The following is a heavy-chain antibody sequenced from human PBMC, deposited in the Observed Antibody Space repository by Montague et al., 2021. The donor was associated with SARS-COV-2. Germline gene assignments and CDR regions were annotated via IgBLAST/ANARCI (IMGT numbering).Heavy chain of an antibody. V-gene: IGHV6-1*01. CDR1: GDSVSSNSAT. D-gene: IGHD3-10*01. Sequence: CAISGDSVSSNSATWNWARQSPSRGLEWLGRTYYRSKWYNDYAVXVRGRVTINPDTSKNQFSLQLNSVTPEDTAIYYCTRGREGNYNVMDVWGQGTTVTVSS. CDR3: TRGREGNYNVMDV. J-gene: IGHJ6*02. CDR2: TYYRSKWYN.